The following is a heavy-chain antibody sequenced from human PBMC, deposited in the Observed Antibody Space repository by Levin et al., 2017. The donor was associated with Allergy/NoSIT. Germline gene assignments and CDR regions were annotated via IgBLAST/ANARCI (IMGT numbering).Heavy chain of an antibody. Sequence: GESLKISCAASGFTFSIYAMSWVRQAPGKGLEWVSSISVSGDSTYYADSVKGRFTISRDNSKNTLYVQMNSLRAEDTAVYYCAKDEKEGDTVPPYYYYYMDVWGKGTTVTVSS. J-gene: IGHJ6*03. CDR1: GFTFSIYA. V-gene: IGHV3-23*01. CDR2: ISVSGDST. D-gene: IGHD2-2*01. CDR3: AKDEKEGDTVPPYYYYYMDV.